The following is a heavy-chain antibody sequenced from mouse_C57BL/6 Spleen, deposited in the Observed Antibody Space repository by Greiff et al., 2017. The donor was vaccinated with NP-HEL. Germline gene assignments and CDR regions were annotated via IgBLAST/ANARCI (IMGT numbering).Heavy chain of an antibody. CDR1: GYTFTDYY. CDR2: INPYNGGT. D-gene: IGHD1-1*01. J-gene: IGHJ3*01. CDR3: ARDYYGSWFAY. V-gene: IGHV1-19*01. Sequence: VQLKESGPVLVKPGASVKMSCKASGYTFTDYYMNWVKQSHGKSLEWIGVINPYNGGTSYNQKFKGKATLTVDKSSSTAYMELNSLTSEDSAVYYCARDYYGSWFAYWGQGTLVTVSA.